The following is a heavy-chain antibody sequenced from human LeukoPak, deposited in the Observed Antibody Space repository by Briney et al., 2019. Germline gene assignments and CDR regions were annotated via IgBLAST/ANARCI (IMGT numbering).Heavy chain of an antibody. J-gene: IGHJ4*02. CDR3: ARGGIFGVVKKIKNYLDY. Sequence: PSGTLSLTCAVSGGSISSSNWWSWVRQPPGKGLEWIGEIYHSGSTNYNPSLKSRVTISVDTSKNQFSLKLSSVTAADTAVYYCARGGIFGVVKKIKNYLDYWGQGTLVTVSS. V-gene: IGHV4-4*02. CDR1: GGSISSSNW. D-gene: IGHD3-3*01. CDR2: IYHSGST.